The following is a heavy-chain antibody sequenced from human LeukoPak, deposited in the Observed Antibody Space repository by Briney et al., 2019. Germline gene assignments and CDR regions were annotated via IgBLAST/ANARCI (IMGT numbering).Heavy chain of an antibody. J-gene: IGHJ3*02. V-gene: IGHV4-39*02. CDR1: GGSISSSTYY. CDR2: IYYSGST. D-gene: IGHD5-24*01. Sequence: SETLSLTCTVSGGSISSSTYYWGWIRQPPGKGLEWIGSIYYSGSTYYNPSLKSRVTISVDTSKNQFSLKLSSVTAADTAVYYCAREMATISDEAFDIWGQGTMVTVSS. CDR3: AREMATISDEAFDI.